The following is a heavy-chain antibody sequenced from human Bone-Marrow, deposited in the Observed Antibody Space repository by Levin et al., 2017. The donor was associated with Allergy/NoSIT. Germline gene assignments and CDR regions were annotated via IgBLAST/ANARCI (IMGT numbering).Heavy chain of an antibody. CDR1: GGSISSYY. Sequence: SETLSLTCTVSGGSISSYYWSWIRQPPGKGLEWIGYIYYSGSTNYNPSLKSRVTISVDTSKNQFSLKLSSVTAADTAVYYCASSRAVTYSYYYYYYMDVWGKGTTVTVSS. CDR2: IYYSGST. V-gene: IGHV4-59*01. J-gene: IGHJ6*03. CDR3: ASSRAVTYSYYYYYYMDV. D-gene: IGHD4-17*01.